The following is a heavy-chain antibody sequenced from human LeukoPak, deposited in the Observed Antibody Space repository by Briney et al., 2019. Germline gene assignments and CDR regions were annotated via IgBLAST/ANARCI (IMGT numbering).Heavy chain of an antibody. CDR1: GFTFSSYA. CDR2: VSGGGGST. CDR3: AKDGSITMIVVAITHFDY. Sequence: PGGCLRLSCAASGFTFSSYAMSWVRPAPGKGLEWVSGVSGGGGSTYYADSVKGRFTISRDKSKNTVYLQMNSLRAEDTAVYYCAKDGSITMIVVAITHFDYWGQGTLVTVSS. V-gene: IGHV3-23*01. D-gene: IGHD3-22*01. J-gene: IGHJ4*02.